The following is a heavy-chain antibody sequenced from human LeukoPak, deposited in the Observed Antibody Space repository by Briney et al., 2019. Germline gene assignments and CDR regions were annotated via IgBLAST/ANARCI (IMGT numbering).Heavy chain of an antibody. J-gene: IGHJ5*02. CDR3: AKELYSSSWYNWFDP. CDR2: ISWNSGSI. Sequence: PGGSLRLSCAASGFTFDDYAMHWVRQAPGKGLECVSGISWNSGSIGYADSVKGRFTISRDNAKNSLYLQMNSLRAEDTALYYCAKELYSSSWYNWFDPWGQGTLVTVSS. V-gene: IGHV3-9*01. D-gene: IGHD6-13*01. CDR1: GFTFDDYA.